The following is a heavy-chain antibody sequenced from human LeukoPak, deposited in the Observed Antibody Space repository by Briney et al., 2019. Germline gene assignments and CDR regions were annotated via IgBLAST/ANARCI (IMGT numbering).Heavy chain of an antibody. CDR2: INPNSGGT. CDR1: GYTFTGYY. V-gene: IGHV1-2*02. J-gene: IGHJ3*02. D-gene: IGHD4-17*01. Sequence: ASVKVSCKASGYTFTGYYMHWVRQAPGQGLEWMGWINPNSGGTNYAQKFQGRVTMTRDTSISTAYMELSRLRSDDTAVYYCARVSSGYPDGDLGDDAFDIWGQGKMVTVSS. CDR3: ARVSSGYPDGDLGDDAFDI.